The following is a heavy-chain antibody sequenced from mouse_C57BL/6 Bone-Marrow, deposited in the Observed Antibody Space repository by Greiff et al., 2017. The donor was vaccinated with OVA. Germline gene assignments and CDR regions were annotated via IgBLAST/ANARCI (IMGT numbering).Heavy chain of an antibody. Sequence: QVQLQQPGAELVKPGASVKLSCKASGYTFTSYWMHWVKQRPGPGLEWIGMIHPNSGSTNYNEKFKSKATLTVDKSSSTAYMQLSSLTSEDSAVYYCARWGIYFLAWFAYWGQGTLVTVSA. CDR2: IHPNSGST. J-gene: IGHJ3*01. V-gene: IGHV1-64*01. CDR3: ARWGIYFLAWFAY. CDR1: GYTFTSYW. D-gene: IGHD2-1*01.